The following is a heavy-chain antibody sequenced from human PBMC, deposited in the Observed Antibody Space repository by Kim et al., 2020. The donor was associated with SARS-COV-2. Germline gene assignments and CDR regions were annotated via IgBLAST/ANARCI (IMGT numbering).Heavy chain of an antibody. CDR3: AKGRIAAAGGYYFDY. Sequence: DSVKGRFTISRDNSKNTLYLQMNSLRAEDTAVYYCAKGRIAAAGGYYFDYWGQGTLVTVSS. V-gene: IGHV3-23*01. J-gene: IGHJ4*02. D-gene: IGHD6-13*01.